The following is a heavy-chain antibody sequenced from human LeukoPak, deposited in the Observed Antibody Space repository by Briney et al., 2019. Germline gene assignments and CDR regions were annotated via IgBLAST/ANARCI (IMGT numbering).Heavy chain of an antibody. Sequence: SETLSLTCTVSGGSISSYYWSWIRQPPGKGLEWIGYIHYSGSTNYNPSLKSRVTISVDTSKNQFTLKLSSVTAADTAVYYCARDDLAYCGGDCYAAFDYWGQGTLVTVAS. CDR1: GGSISSYY. CDR3: ARDDLAYCGGDCYAAFDY. CDR2: IHYSGST. J-gene: IGHJ4*02. D-gene: IGHD2-21*01. V-gene: IGHV4-59*12.